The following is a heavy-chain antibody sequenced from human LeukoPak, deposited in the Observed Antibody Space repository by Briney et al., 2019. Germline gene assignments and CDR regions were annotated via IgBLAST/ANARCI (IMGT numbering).Heavy chain of an antibody. CDR1: GDSISNYY. CDR2: IYTGGST. Sequence: NPSETLSLTCSVSGDSISNYYWSWIRQSAGKGLEWIGRIYTGGSTNYNPSLKSRVTLSVDTSKNQFSLKLTSVTAADTAVYYCARDRVYNWFDPWGQGTLVTVSS. J-gene: IGHJ5*02. V-gene: IGHV4-4*07. CDR3: ARDRVYNWFDP.